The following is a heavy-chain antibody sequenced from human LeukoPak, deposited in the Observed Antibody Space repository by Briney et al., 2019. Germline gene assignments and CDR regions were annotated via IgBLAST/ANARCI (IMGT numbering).Heavy chain of an antibody. V-gene: IGHV3-21*01. CDR2: VSSSSSYI. D-gene: IGHD5-12*01. Sequence: GGSLRLSCAASGFTFSSYSMNWVRQAPGKGLEWVSSVSSSSSYIYYADSVKGRFTISRDNAKNSLYLQMNSLRAEDTAVYYCARATTILVDYWGQGTLVTVSS. CDR3: ARATTILVDY. CDR1: GFTFSSYS. J-gene: IGHJ4*02.